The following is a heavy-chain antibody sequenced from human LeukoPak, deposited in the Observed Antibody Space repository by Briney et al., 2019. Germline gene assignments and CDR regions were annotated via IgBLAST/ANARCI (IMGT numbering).Heavy chain of an antibody. CDR3: ARRTVTPPDAFDI. V-gene: IGHV5-51*01. CDR2: IYPGDSDT. D-gene: IGHD4-17*01. CDR1: GYSFTSYW. J-gene: IGHJ3*02. Sequence: GESLQISCKGSGYSFTSYWIGWVRPLPGKGLEWMGIIYPGDSDTRYSPSFQGQVTISADKSISTAYLQWSSLKASDTAMYYCARRTVTPPDAFDIWGQGTMVTVSS.